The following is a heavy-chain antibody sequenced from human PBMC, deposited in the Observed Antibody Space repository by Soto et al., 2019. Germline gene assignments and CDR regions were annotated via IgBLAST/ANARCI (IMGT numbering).Heavy chain of an antibody. CDR1: GFTFSSYS. CDR2: ISSSSSYI. CDR3: AREGQSLYNFDY. J-gene: IGHJ4*02. V-gene: IGHV3-21*01. D-gene: IGHD4-4*01. Sequence: GGSLRLSCAASGFTFSSYSMNWVRQAPGKGLEWVSSISSSSSYIYYADSVKGRFTISRDNAKNSLYLQMNSLRAEDTAVYYWAREGQSLYNFDYWGQGTLVTVSS.